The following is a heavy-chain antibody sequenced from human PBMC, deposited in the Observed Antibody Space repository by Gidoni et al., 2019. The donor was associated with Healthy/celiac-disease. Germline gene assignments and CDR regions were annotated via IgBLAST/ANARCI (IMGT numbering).Heavy chain of an antibody. D-gene: IGHD5-12*01. CDR2: TRNTANSYTT. V-gene: IGHV3-72*01. CDR3: ARVTVEMATIWAEGMDV. Sequence: EVQLVESGGGLVQPGGSLRLSCAASGFTFSYHYMDWVRQAPGKGREWVGRTRNTANSYTTEYAASVKGRFTISRDDSKNSLYLQMNSLKTEDTAVYYCARVTVEMATIWAEGMDVWGQGTTVTVSS. J-gene: IGHJ6*02. CDR1: GFTFSYHY.